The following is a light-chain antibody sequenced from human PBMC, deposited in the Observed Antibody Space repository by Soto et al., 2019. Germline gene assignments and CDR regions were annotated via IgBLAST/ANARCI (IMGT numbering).Light chain of an antibody. Sequence: DIQMTQSPSSLSASVGDRVTITCRASQGISNYLAWFQQKPGKAPKSLIYDASSLRSGVPSKFSGSGFGTDCTLTISSLQPEDFAPYYCQQYNTYPITFGQGTRLEIK. CDR2: DAS. J-gene: IGKJ5*01. CDR1: QGISNY. CDR3: QQYNTYPIT. V-gene: IGKV1-16*02.